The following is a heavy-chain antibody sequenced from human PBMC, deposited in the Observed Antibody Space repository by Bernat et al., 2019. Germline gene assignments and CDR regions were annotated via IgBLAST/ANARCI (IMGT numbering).Heavy chain of an antibody. CDR3: TRLEEGWLQLRFFGYWYLDL. J-gene: IGHJ2*01. CDR2: IYYSGST. D-gene: IGHD5-24*01. V-gene: IGHV4-39*01. CDR1: GGSISSSSYY. Sequence: QLQLQESGPGLVKPSETLSLTCTVSGGSISSSSYYWGWIRQPPGKGLEWIGSIYYSGSTYYNPSLKSRVTISVDKSKKQCSLKLSTVTAADTAVYYCTRLEEGWLQLRFFGYWYLDLWDRGTLVTVSS.